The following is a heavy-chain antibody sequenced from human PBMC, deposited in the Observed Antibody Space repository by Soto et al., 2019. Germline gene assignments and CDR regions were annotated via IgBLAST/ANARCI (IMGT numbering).Heavy chain of an antibody. CDR2: SIPIFGTA. CDR3: ARGDIVVVPAAIYYYGMDV. V-gene: IGHV1-69*13. J-gene: IGHJ6*02. Sequence: GAAVKVSCKACGGTLSRYAMSWVRQAPGEGREWRGGSIPIFGTANYAQQFQGRVTITADESTSTAYMELSSLRSEDTAVYYCARGDIVVVPAAIYYYGMDVWGQGTTVTVSS. CDR1: GGTLSRYA. D-gene: IGHD2-2*01.